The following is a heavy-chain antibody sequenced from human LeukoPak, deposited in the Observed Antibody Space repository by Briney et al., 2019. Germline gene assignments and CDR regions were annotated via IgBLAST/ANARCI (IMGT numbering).Heavy chain of an antibody. Sequence: GSSVKVSCKASGGTFSSYAISWVRQAPGQGLEWMGGIIPIFGTANYAQKFQGRVTITADESTSTAYMELSSLRSEDTAVYYCARKLPHYYGAGSSFDPWGQGTLVTVSS. J-gene: IGHJ5*02. CDR3: ARKLPHYYGAGSSFDP. V-gene: IGHV1-69*01. D-gene: IGHD3-10*01. CDR1: GGTFSSYA. CDR2: IIPIFGTA.